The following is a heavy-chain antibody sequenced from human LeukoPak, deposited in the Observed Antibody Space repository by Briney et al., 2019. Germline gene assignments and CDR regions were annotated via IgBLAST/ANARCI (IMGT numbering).Heavy chain of an antibody. CDR2: ISSSSSTI. Sequence: GGSLRLSCAASGFTFSSYSMNWVRQAPGKGLEWVSYISSSSSTIYYADSVKGRFTISRDNAKNSLYLQMNSLRAEDTAVYYCARDTIPHYSDSGGYYPGGFDYWGQGTLVTVSS. D-gene: IGHD3-22*01. J-gene: IGHJ4*02. CDR1: GFTFSSYS. V-gene: IGHV3-48*01. CDR3: ARDTIPHYSDSGGYYPGGFDY.